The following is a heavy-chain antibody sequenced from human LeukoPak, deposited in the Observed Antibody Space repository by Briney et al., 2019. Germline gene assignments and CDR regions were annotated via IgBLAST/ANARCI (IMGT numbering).Heavy chain of an antibody. V-gene: IGHV3-7*01. CDR1: GFTFSSYW. Sequence: GGSLRLSCAASGFTFSSYWMSWVRQAPGKGLEWVANIKQDGSEKYYVDSVKGRFTISRDNAKNSLYLQMNSLRAEDTAVYYCARQAVPAVIPHNWFDPWGQGTLVTVSS. D-gene: IGHD2-2*01. J-gene: IGHJ5*02. CDR2: IKQDGSEK. CDR3: ARQAVPAVIPHNWFDP.